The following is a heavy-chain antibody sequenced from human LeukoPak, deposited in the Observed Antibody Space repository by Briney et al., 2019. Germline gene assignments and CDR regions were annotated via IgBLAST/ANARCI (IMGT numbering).Heavy chain of an antibody. CDR1: GFTVSSNY. V-gene: IGHV3-53*04. D-gene: IGHD3-16*02. CDR2: IYSGGSX. CDR3: ATTPMITFGGVIVSDHYYYGMDV. Sequence: PGGSLRLSCAASGFTVSSNYMSWVRQAPGXXXXWVSVIYSGGSXYYADSVKGRFTISRHNSKNTLYLQMNSLRAEDTAVYYCATTPMITFGGVIVSDHYYYGMDVWGQGTTVTVSS. J-gene: IGHJ6*02.